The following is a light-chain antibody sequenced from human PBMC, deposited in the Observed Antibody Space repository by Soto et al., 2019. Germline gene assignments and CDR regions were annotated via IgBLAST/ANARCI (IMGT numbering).Light chain of an antibody. CDR1: QSISIN. CDR2: QTS. V-gene: IGKV3D-15*01. J-gene: IGKJ1*01. Sequence: EIVLTQSPCTLSVSPGDRVTLSCRASQSISINLAWYQHKPGQAPRLLIYQTSIRAAGIPARFSGSGSGTEFTLTISSLQSEDFAVYYCQQYNNWPPVTFGQGTKVDIK. CDR3: QQYNNWPPVT.